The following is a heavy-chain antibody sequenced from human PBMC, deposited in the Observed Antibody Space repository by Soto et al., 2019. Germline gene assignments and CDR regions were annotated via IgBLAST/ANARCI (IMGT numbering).Heavy chain of an antibody. D-gene: IGHD6-13*01. J-gene: IGHJ4*02. CDR1: GYTFTNSY. V-gene: IGHV1-46*01. Sequence: QAQLVQSGAEVKKPGASVKVSCKASGYTFTNSYIHWVRQAPGQGLEWMALLNPNGGSTNYAQIFQGRVTVTRDTSTSTVYMELTSLTSEDTAVYYCARNLAAGDYWGQGTLVTVSS. CDR3: ARNLAAGDY. CDR2: LNPNGGST.